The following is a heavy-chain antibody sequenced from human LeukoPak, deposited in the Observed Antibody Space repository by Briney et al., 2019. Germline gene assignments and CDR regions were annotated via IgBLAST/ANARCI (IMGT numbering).Heavy chain of an antibody. J-gene: IGHJ4*02. CDR3: ARDIVVVPAAKVRTRHLDY. V-gene: IGHV4-59*12. D-gene: IGHD2-2*01. CDR2: IYYSGST. CDR1: GGSISSYY. Sequence: SETLSLTCTVSGGSISSYYWSWIRQPPGKGLEWIGYIYYSGSTNYNPSLKSRVTISVDTSKNQFSLKLSSVTAADTAVYYCARDIVVVPAAKVRTRHLDYWGQGTLVTVSS.